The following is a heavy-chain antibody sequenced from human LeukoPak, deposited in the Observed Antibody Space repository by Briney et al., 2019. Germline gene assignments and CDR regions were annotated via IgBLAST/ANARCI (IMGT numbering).Heavy chain of an antibody. CDR3: ARGDCSGGSCSRRLLWGRTKKPIDP. V-gene: IGHV1-8*01. CDR1: GYTFTSYD. CDR2: MNPNSGNT. J-gene: IGHJ5*02. D-gene: IGHD2-15*01. Sequence: ASVKVSCKASGYTFTSYDINWVRQATGQGLEWMGWMNPNSGNTGYAQKFQGRVTMTRNTSISTAYMELSSLRSEDTAVYYCARGDCSGGSCSRRLLWGRTKKPIDPWGQGTLVTVSS.